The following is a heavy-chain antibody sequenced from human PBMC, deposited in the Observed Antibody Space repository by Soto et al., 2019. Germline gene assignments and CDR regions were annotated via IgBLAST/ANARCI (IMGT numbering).Heavy chain of an antibody. V-gene: IGHV1-18*01. CDR1: GYTFTSYG. J-gene: IGHJ6*02. CDR3: ARYLYGMDV. Sequence: GASVKVSCKASGYTFTSYGISWVRQAPGQGLEWMGWISAYNGNTNYAQKFQGKVTMTTDTSTSTAYMELSRLRSEDTAVYYCARYLYGMDVWGQGTTVTVSS. CDR2: ISAYNGNT.